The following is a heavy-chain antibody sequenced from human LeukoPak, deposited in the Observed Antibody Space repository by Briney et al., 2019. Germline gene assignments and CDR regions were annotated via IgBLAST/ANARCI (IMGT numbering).Heavy chain of an antibody. CDR2: INPNSGNT. CDR1: GYTFTGYY. D-gene: IGHD5-12*01. CDR3: ARAGRGYSGYDLIDY. V-gene: IGHV1-18*04. J-gene: IGHJ4*02. Sequence: ASVKVSCKASGYTFTGYYMHWVRQAPGQGLEWMGWINPNSGNTNYAQKLQGRVTMTTDTSTSTAYMDLRSLSSDDTAVYYCARAGRGYSGYDLIDYWGQGTLVTVSS.